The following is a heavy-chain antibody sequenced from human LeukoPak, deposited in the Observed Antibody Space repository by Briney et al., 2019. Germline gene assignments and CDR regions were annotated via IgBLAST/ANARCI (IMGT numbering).Heavy chain of an antibody. CDR3: ARDSLATGFDY. V-gene: IGHV4-4*07. Sequence: SETLSLTCTVSGGSISSYYWSWIRQSAGKGLEWIGRLYTSGSTKYNPSLKSRVTMSIDTSKNQFSLRLSSVTAADMAVYYCARDSLATGFDYWGQGTLVTVSS. J-gene: IGHJ4*02. D-gene: IGHD1-14*01. CDR2: LYTSGST. CDR1: GGSISSYY.